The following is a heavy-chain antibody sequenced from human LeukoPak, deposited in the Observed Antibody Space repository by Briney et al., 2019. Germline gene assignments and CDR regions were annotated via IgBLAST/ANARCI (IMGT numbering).Heavy chain of an antibody. J-gene: IGHJ4*02. V-gene: IGHV1-69*05. Sequence: SVKVSCKASGGTFSSYAISWVRQAPGQGLEWMGGIIPIFGTANYAQTFQGRVTITTDESTSTAYMELSSLRSEDTAVYYCARVKYYDSSGYYLGYFDYWGQGTLVTVSS. D-gene: IGHD3-22*01. CDR1: GGTFSSYA. CDR3: ARVKYYDSSGYYLGYFDY. CDR2: IIPIFGTA.